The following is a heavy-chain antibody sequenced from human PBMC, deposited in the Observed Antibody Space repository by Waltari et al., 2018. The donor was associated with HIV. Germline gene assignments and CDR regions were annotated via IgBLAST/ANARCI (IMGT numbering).Heavy chain of an antibody. V-gene: IGHV1-2*02. J-gene: IGHJ6*02. Sequence: QVQLVQSGAEVKKPGASVKVSCKASGYTFTGYYMHWVRPAPGQGLEWMGWINPNSGGTNYAQKFQGRVTMTRDTSISTAYMELSRLRSDDTAVYYCAQLSSSSKVGYYYYGMDVWGQGTTVTVSS. CDR2: INPNSGGT. CDR3: AQLSSSSKVGYYYYGMDV. CDR1: GYTFTGYY. D-gene: IGHD6-6*01.